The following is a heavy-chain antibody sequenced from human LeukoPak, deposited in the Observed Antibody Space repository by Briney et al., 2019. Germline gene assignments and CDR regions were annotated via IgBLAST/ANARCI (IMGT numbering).Heavy chain of an antibody. D-gene: IGHD2-2*01. CDR3: ARGGYCSSTSCYGAYYYYYYMDV. V-gene: IGHV3-20*04. Sequence: GESLRLSCAVTGFTFEDYAMSWVRQPPGQGLEWLPYITHSGTSTSYADSVRGRFTISRDNAQNSLYLQMDSLRGDDTAVYYCARGGYCSSTSCYGAYYYYYYMDVWGKGTTVTVSS. J-gene: IGHJ6*03. CDR1: GFTFEDYA. CDR2: ITHSGTST.